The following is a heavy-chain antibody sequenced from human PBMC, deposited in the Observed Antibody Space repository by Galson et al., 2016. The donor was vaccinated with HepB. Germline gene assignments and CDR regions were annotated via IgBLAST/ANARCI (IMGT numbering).Heavy chain of an antibody. CDR2: VSASGTT. V-gene: IGHV4-39*01. J-gene: IGHJ5*02. D-gene: IGHD3-3*01. CDR3: ARTHHDLWSGTNHNFFDP. CDR1: GDSFTTNYY. Sequence: ETLSLTCLVSGDSFTTNYYWSWIRQSPGKGLEWIGTVSASGTTYSNPSLKRRIAISVDTSRNQFSLRLNSVTAADTAVYYCARTHHDLWSGTNHNFFDPWGPVSLLMVSS.